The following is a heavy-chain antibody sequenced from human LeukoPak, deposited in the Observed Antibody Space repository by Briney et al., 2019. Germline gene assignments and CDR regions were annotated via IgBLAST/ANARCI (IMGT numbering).Heavy chain of an antibody. D-gene: IGHD3-3*01. J-gene: IGHJ4*02. Sequence: SETLSLTCTVSGGSISSRRYYWGWIRQPPGKGLEWIGSIYYSGSTYYNPSLKSRVTISVDTSKNQFSLKLSSVTAADTAVYYCARHHYDFWSGYQYYFDYWGQGTLVTVSS. CDR2: IYYSGST. CDR1: GGSISSRRYY. CDR3: ARHHYDFWSGYQYYFDY. V-gene: IGHV4-39*01.